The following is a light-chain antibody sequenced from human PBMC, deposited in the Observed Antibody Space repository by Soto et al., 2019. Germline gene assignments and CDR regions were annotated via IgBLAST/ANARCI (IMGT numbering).Light chain of an antibody. CDR1: ASDVGGYNY. J-gene: IGLJ1*01. CDR2: AVS. CDR3: CSYTSRTTYV. V-gene: IGLV2-14*01. Sequence: QSVLTQPASVSGSPGQSITISCTGTASDVGGYNYVSWYQQHPGKAPKLMIHAVSNRPSGISSRFSGSKSGNTASQTISGLQSEDEADYFCCSYTSRTTYVFGTGTKVTVL.